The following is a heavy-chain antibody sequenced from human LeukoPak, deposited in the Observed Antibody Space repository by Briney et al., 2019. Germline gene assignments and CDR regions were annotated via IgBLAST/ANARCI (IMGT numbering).Heavy chain of an antibody. D-gene: IGHD2-2*01. V-gene: IGHV3-23*01. Sequence: PGGSLRLSCAASGFTFSTNDMSWVRQAPGSVLEWVSVSSGSGASTNYADSLKGRFTISRDNSKNTLYLQMNSRRAEDTALYYCAKDLIQPGHYLDYWGQGALVTVSS. CDR2: SSGSGAST. CDR3: AKDLIQPGHYLDY. CDR1: GFTFSTND. J-gene: IGHJ4*02.